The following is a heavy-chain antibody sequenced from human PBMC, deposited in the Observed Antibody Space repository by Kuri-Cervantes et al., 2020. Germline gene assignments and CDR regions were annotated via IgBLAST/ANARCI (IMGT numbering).Heavy chain of an antibody. CDR2: INPNSGGT. Sequence: ASVKVSCKASGYTFTGYYMHWVRQAPGQGLEWMGWINPNSGGTNYAQKFQGRVTMTRDTSTSTAYMELSRLRSDDTAVYYCARDRGVIPLIDYWGQGTLVTVSS. J-gene: IGHJ4*02. CDR1: GYTFTGYY. D-gene: IGHD3-10*01. V-gene: IGHV1-2*02. CDR3: ARDRGVIPLIDY.